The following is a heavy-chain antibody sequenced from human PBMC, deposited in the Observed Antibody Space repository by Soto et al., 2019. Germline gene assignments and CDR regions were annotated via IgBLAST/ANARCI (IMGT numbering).Heavy chain of an antibody. D-gene: IGHD1-1*01. CDR1: GFAFGSYW. Sequence: VQLVESGGGLVQPGGSLRLSCAASGFAFGSYWMHWVRQAPGKGLVWVSRISQDGAIATQADSVKGRFTISRDNAKNTLFLQMNSLGADDTAVYYCLRDQRHWNEFADQWGQGTLVTVSS. CDR3: LRDQRHWNEFADQ. V-gene: IGHV3-74*01. CDR2: ISQDGAIA. J-gene: IGHJ4*02.